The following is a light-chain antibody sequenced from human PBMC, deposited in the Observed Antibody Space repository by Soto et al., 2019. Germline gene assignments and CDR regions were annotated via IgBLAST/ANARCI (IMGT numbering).Light chain of an antibody. J-gene: IGKJ2*01. CDR1: QSISTK. V-gene: IGKV3-15*01. Sequence: EIVMTQSPATPSVSPGEGVTLSCRASQSISTKLAWFQQKPGQSPRLLIYDASTRATGIPARFSGSGSETEFSLTISSLQSEDFAVYYCQQYNDWPRTFGQGTKLEIK. CDR2: DAS. CDR3: QQYNDWPRT.